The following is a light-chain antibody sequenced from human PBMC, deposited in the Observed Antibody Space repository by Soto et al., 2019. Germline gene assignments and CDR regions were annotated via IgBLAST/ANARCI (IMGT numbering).Light chain of an antibody. CDR1: QSVGRNY. J-gene: IGKJ5*01. Sequence: ENVLTQSPGTLSLSPGERATLSCRASQSVGRNYLAWFQQTSGQAPRLVIYGASSRAAGIPDRLSGSGSGTDFTLTISRLEPEDFAVYYCQQYATSPITFGQGTRLEI. V-gene: IGKV3-20*01. CDR3: QQYATSPIT. CDR2: GAS.